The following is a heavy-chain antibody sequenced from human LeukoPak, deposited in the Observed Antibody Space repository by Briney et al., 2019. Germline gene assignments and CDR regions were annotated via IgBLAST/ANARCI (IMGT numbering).Heavy chain of an antibody. CDR1: GFTFSSYW. D-gene: IGHD6-13*01. V-gene: IGHV3-7*01. CDR3: ARVEDSSSWYRSRGWYFDY. J-gene: IGHJ4*02. CDR2: IKQDGSEK. Sequence: GRSLRLSCAASGFTFSSYWMSWVRQAPGKGLEWVANIKQDGSEKYYVDSVKGRFTISRDNAKNSLYLQMNSLRAEDTAVYYCARVEDSSSWYRSRGWYFDYWGQGTLVTVSS.